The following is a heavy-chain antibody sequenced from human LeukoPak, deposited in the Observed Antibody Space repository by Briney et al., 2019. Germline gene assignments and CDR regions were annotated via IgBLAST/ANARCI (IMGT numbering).Heavy chain of an antibody. CDR3: ARVDILTGYYMAPDSFDY. J-gene: IGHJ4*02. V-gene: IGHV5-51*01. CDR2: IYPGDSDT. CDR1: GYSFSIYW. D-gene: IGHD3-9*01. Sequence: GESLKISCKGSGYSFSIYWIAWVRQMPGKGLEWMGIIYPGDSDTRYSPSFQGQVTISADKSISTAYLQWSSLKASDTAMYYCARVDILTGYYMAPDSFDYWGQGTLVTVSS.